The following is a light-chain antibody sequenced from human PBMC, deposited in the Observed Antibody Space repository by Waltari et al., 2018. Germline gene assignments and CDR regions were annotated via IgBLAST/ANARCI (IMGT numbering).Light chain of an antibody. CDR2: WAS. CDR3: QQYYSTPPIT. CDR1: QSVLYSSNNKNY. Sequence: DIVMTQSPDSLAVSLGERATINCKSSQSVLYSSNNKNYLACYQQKPGQPPQLLIYWASTRESGVPDRFSGSGSGTDFTLTISSLQAEDVAVYYCQQYYSTPPITFGQGTRLEIK. J-gene: IGKJ5*01. V-gene: IGKV4-1*01.